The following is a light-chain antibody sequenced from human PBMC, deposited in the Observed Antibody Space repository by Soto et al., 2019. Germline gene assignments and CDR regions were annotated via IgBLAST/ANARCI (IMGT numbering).Light chain of an antibody. V-gene: IGKV3-20*01. CDR2: GAS. CDR3: QKYDTAPYT. Sequence: SVLTQSPGALSLSPGERATLSCRASQSVISNYLAWYQQTPGQSPRLLIYGASSRATGIPDRFGGSGSGTDFTLTVSGLEPEDSAVYFCQKYDTAPYTFGQGTRLEIK. J-gene: IGKJ2*01. CDR1: QSVISNY.